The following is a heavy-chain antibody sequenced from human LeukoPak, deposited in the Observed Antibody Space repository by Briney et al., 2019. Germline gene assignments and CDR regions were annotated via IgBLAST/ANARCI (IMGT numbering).Heavy chain of an antibody. CDR1: GVSISSYY. CDR2: IYTSGST. V-gene: IGHV4-4*07. J-gene: IGHJ4*02. Sequence: SETLSLTCTVSGVSISSYYWSWIRQPAGKGLEWIGRIYTSGSTNYNPSLKSRVTMSVDTSKNQFSLKLSSVTAADTAVYYCARLWHSSSWYDGFDYWGQGTLVTVSS. CDR3: ARLWHSSSWYDGFDY. D-gene: IGHD6-13*01.